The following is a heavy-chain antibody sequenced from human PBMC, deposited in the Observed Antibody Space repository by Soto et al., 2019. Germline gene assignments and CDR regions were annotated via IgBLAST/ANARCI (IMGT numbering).Heavy chain of an antibody. CDR3: ARKQGYNWFER. CDR1: GGSIGRGGYY. CDR2: IYYSGST. Sequence: SETLSLTCTVSGGSIGRGGYYWSWIRQHPGKGLEWIGYIYYSGSTYYNPSLKSRVTISVDTSKNQFSLKLSSVTAADTAVYYCARKQGYNWFERWGQGSLVTVAS. J-gene: IGHJ5*02. V-gene: IGHV4-31*03.